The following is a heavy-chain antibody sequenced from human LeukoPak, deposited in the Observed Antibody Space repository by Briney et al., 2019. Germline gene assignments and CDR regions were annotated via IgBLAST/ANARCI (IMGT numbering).Heavy chain of an antibody. J-gene: IGHJ4*02. CDR1: GGSISSSSYY. CDR2: IYYSGST. CDR3: ARSPNSGYDPFDY. D-gene: IGHD5-12*01. V-gene: IGHV4-39*01. Sequence: SETLSLTCTVSGGSISSSSYYWGWIRQPPGKGLEWIGSIYYSGSTYYNPSLKSRVTISVDTSKNQFSLKLSSVTAADRAVYYCARSPNSGYDPFDYWGQGTLVIVSS.